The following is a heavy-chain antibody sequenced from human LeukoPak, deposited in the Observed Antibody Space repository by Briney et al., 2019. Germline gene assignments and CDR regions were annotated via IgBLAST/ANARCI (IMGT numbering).Heavy chain of an antibody. CDR3: ARVSRTAMVYRGNYFDY. Sequence: VASVKVSCKASGYTFTGYYMHWVRRAPGQGLEWMGWINPNSGGTNYAQKFQGRVTMTRDTSISTAYMELSRLRSDDTAVYYCARVSRTAMVYRGNYFDYWGQGTLVTVSS. CDR1: GYTFTGYY. J-gene: IGHJ4*02. D-gene: IGHD5-18*01. V-gene: IGHV1-2*02. CDR2: INPNSGGT.